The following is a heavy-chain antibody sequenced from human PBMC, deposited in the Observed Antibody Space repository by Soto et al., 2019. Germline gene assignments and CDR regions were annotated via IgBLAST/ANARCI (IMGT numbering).Heavy chain of an antibody. Sequence: LRLSCAGSGFIFKNYALNWVRQAPGKGLEWVASITRDGYNKYYADSVKGRFTISRDNSRDTLSLQMTALTIEDSSVYYCTKSSGGSSPVGMDYSAQRTRVTVSS. D-gene: IGHD2-15*01. J-gene: IGHJ4*02. CDR2: ITRDGYNK. CDR3: TKSSGGSSPVGMDY. V-gene: IGHV3-30*04. CDR1: GFIFKNYA.